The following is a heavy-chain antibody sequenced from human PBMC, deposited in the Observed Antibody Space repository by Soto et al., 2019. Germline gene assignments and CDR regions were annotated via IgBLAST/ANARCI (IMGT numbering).Heavy chain of an antibody. CDR1: GFTFSSYA. D-gene: IGHD3-3*01. CDR2: ISGSGGST. J-gene: IGHJ5*02. CDR3: ANNGPSNDFWGGFYFS. Sequence: GGSLRLSCAASGFTFSSYAMSWVRQAPGKGLEWVSAISGSGGSTYYADSVKGRFTISRDNSKNTLYLQMNSLRAEDTAVYYCANNGPSNDFWGGFYFSWGRGTLDPVSS. V-gene: IGHV3-23*01.